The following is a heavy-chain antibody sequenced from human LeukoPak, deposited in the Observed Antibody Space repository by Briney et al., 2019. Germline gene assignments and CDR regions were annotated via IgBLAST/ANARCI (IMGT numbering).Heavy chain of an antibody. V-gene: IGHV1-46*01. Sequence: ASVKVSCKASGYTFRDHHVHWVRQAPGQGLDWMGKIDPSGGSTTYAQNFQDRVTMTRDTSTSTVYMELNSLRSEDTAVYYCARDTYGSDYWGQGTLVTVSS. CDR1: GYTFRDHH. J-gene: IGHJ4*02. CDR3: ARDTYGSDY. D-gene: IGHD3-10*01. CDR2: IDPSGGST.